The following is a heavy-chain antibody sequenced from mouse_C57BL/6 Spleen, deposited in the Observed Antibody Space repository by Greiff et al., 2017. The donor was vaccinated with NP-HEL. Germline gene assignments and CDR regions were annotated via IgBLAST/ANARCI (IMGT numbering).Heavy chain of an antibody. CDR1: GYTFTSYW. CDR2: IYPGSGST. V-gene: IGHV1-55*01. J-gene: IGHJ3*01. Sequence: VQLQQPGAELVKPGASVKMSCKASGYTFTSYWITWVKQRPGQGLEWIGDIYPGSGSTNYNEKFKSQATLTVDTSSSTTYMQLSSLTSEDSAVDYCARYDYDESWFAYWGQGTLVTVSA. CDR3: ARYDYDESWFAY. D-gene: IGHD2-4*01.